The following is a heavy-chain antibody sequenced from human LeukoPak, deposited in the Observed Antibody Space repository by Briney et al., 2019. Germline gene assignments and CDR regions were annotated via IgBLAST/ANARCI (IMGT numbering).Heavy chain of an antibody. Sequence: PSETLSLTCTASGGSISSYYWSWIRQPPGKGLEWIGYIYYSGSTNYNPSLKSRVTISVDTSKNQFSLKLSSVTAADTAVYYCARDRGWYWFDPWGQGTLVTVSS. CDR1: GGSISSYY. J-gene: IGHJ5*02. CDR2: IYYSGST. D-gene: IGHD6-19*01. CDR3: ARDRGWYWFDP. V-gene: IGHV4-59*01.